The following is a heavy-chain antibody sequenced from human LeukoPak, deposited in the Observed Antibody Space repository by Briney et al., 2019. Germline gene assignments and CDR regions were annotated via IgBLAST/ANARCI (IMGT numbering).Heavy chain of an antibody. CDR2: ISAYNGNT. J-gene: IGHJ4*02. Sequence: ASVKVSCKASGYTFTSYGISWVRQAPGQGLEWMGWISAYNGNTNYAQKLQGRVTMTTDTSTSTAYMELRSLRSDDTAVYYCARDVSHYCGSGSYYTRPAGYWGQGTLVTVSS. D-gene: IGHD3-10*01. CDR1: GYTFTSYG. CDR3: ARDVSHYCGSGSYYTRPAGY. V-gene: IGHV1-18*01.